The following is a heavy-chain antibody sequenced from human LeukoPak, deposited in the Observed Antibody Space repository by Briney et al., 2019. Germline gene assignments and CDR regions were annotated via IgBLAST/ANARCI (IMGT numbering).Heavy chain of an antibody. CDR3: AKGIGCGYGRYYFDY. Sequence: GGSLRLSCAASGFTFSSYAMGWVRQAPGKGLEWVSAITANGGNTYYADSVKGRFTISRDNSKNTLYLQMNSLRAEDAALYYCAKGIGCGYGRYYFDYWGQGTRVTVSS. J-gene: IGHJ4*02. V-gene: IGHV3-23*01. CDR2: ITANGGNT. D-gene: IGHD3-10*01. CDR1: GFTFSSYA.